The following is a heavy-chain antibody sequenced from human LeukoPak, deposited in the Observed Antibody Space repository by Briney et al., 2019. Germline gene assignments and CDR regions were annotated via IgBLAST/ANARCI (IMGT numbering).Heavy chain of an antibody. CDR1: GGSISSGGYY. V-gene: IGHV4-31*03. CDR3: AKDTYARYGDIVVVPAASFDC. CDR2: IYYSGST. Sequence: PSETLSLTCTVSGGSISSGGYYWSWIRQHPGKGLEWIGYIYYSGSTYYNPSLKSRVTISVDTSKNQFSLKLSSVTAADTAVYYCAKDTYARYGDIVVVPAASFDCWGQGTLVTVSS. J-gene: IGHJ4*02. D-gene: IGHD2-2*01.